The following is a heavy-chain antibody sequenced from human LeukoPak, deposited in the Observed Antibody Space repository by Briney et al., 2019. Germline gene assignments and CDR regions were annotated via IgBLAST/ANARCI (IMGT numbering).Heavy chain of an antibody. CDR3: AKPLGGSGTYYHTKYDY. J-gene: IGHJ4*02. CDR2: ISGSGDTT. D-gene: IGHD3-10*01. CDR1: GLTLSNYA. Sequence: PGGSLRLSCAASGLTLSNYAMSWVRQAPGKGLEWVSSISGSGDTTYYADSVKGRFTISRDNSKNTLYMQMNGLRAEDTALYYCAKPLGGSGTYYHTKYDYWGQGTLVTVSS. V-gene: IGHV3-23*01.